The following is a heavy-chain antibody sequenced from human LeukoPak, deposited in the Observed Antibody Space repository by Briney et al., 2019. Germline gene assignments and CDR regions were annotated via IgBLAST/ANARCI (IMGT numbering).Heavy chain of an antibody. Sequence: SQTLSLTCTVSGGSISSGGYYWSWIRQRPGKGLEWIGYIYYSGSTYYNPSLKSRVTISVDTSKNQFSLKLSSVTAADTAVYYCARGPLSGNDAFDIWGQGTMVTVSS. V-gene: IGHV4-31*03. CDR2: IYYSGST. CDR1: GGSISSGGYY. J-gene: IGHJ3*02. CDR3: ARGPLSGNDAFDI. D-gene: IGHD1-26*01.